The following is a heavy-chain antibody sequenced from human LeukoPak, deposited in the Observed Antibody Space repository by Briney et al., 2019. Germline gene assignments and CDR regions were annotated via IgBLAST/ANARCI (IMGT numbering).Heavy chain of an antibody. J-gene: IGHJ4*02. CDR2: IISIFGTA. Sequence: GASVKVSCKASGGTFSSYAISWVRQAPGQGLEWMGGIISIFGTANYAQKFQGRVTITADESTSTAYMELSSLRSEDTAVYYCAREASSGSYSPFDYWGQGTLVTVSS. V-gene: IGHV1-69*13. CDR1: GGTFSSYA. CDR3: AREASSGSYSPFDY. D-gene: IGHD1-26*01.